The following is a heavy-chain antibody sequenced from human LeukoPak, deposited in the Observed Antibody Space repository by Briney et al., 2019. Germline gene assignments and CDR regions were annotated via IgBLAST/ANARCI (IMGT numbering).Heavy chain of an antibody. Sequence: GGSLRLSCAASGFTLSSYAMSWVRQAAGKRLEWVSAIGVSVNTYHADSVKGRFTISRDSSKNTLYLQMNRLRAEDAAVYYCAKAPVTTCSGAYCYPFDYWGQGTLVTVSS. CDR1: GFTLSSYA. V-gene: IGHV3-23*01. CDR2: IGVSVNT. CDR3: AKAPVTTCSGAYCYPFDY. J-gene: IGHJ4*02. D-gene: IGHD2-21*01.